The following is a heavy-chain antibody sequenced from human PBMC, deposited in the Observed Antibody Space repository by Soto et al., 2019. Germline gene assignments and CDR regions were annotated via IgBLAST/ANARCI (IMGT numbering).Heavy chain of an antibody. V-gene: IGHV3-23*01. J-gene: IGHJ6*02. Sequence: EVQLLESGGGLVQPGGSLRLSCAASGFTFSSYAMSWVRQAPGKGLEWVSAISGSGGSTYYADSVKGRFTISRDNSKNTRYLQRNSLRAEDTAVYYCAKLVVGSGSYYNKRSRGHYYYGMDVWGQGTTVTVSS. D-gene: IGHD3-10*01. CDR2: ISGSGGST. CDR1: GFTFSSYA. CDR3: AKLVVGSGSYYNKRSRGHYYYGMDV.